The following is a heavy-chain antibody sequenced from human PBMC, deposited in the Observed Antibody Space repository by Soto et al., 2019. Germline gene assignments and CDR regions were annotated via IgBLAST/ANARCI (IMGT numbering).Heavy chain of an antibody. CDR3: ARSKKGFFVLMVYAWAPFDY. J-gene: IGHJ4*02. Sequence: GASVKFSCKASGYTFTSYAMHWVRQAPGQRLEWMGWINAGNGNTKYSQKFQGRVTITRDTSASTAYMELSSLRSEDTAVYYCARSKKGFFVLMVYAWAPFDYWGQGTLVTVSS. V-gene: IGHV1-3*01. D-gene: IGHD2-8*01. CDR1: GYTFTSYA. CDR2: INAGNGNT.